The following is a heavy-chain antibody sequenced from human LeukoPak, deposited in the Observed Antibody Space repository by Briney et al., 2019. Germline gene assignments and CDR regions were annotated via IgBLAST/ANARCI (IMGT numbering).Heavy chain of an antibody. CDR2: IPNDRRNN. Sequence: GGSLRLSCAASGFSFSNSAMHWVRQAPGKGLEWVAVIPNDRRNNYYADSVKGRFTISRDNSKNTLYLQMNSLRAEDTAVYYCATSRDYYDNNGYYPYYFDYWGQGTLVTVSS. V-gene: IGHV3-30*04. CDR3: ATSRDYYDNNGYYPYYFDY. J-gene: IGHJ4*02. CDR1: GFSFSNSA. D-gene: IGHD3-22*01.